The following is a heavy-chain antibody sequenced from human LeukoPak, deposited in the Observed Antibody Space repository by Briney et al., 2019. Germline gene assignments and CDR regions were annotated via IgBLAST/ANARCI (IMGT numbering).Heavy chain of an antibody. CDR2: IYYSGST. CDR3: ARHEGSGSYYNDY. CDR1: GGSISSSSYY. D-gene: IGHD3-10*01. V-gene: IGHV4-39*01. Sequence: SETLSLTCTVSGGSISSSSYYWGWIRQPPGKGLEWLGSIYYSGSTYYNPSLKSRVPVSVDTSKNQFSLKLSSVTAADAAVYYCARHEGSGSYYNDYWGQGTLVTVSS. J-gene: IGHJ4*02.